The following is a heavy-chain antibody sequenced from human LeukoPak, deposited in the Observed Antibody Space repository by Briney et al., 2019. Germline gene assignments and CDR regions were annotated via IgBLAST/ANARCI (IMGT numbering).Heavy chain of an antibody. CDR3: ARHFYGSGSYRYNWFDP. CDR1: GYTFTNYW. CDR2: IYPGDSDT. Sequence: GESLKISCKGSGYTFTNYWIGWVRQMPGRGLEWMGIIYPGDSDTRYSPSFQGQVTISADKSISTAYLQWSSLKTSDTAMYYCARHFYGSGSYRYNWFDPWGQGTLVTVSS. D-gene: IGHD3-10*01. V-gene: IGHV5-51*01. J-gene: IGHJ5*02.